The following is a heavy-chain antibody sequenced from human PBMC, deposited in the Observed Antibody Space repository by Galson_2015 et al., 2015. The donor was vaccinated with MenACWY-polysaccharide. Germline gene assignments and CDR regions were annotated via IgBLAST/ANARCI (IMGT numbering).Heavy chain of an antibody. Sequence: SETLSLTCTVSGGSISSSSYYWGWIRQPPGKGLEWIGSIYYSGSTYYDPSLKSRVTISVDTSKNQFSLKLSSVTAADTAVYYCARDFLSGSYSPELLHAFDIWGQGTMVTVSS. CDR3: ARDFLSGSYSPELLHAFDI. CDR1: GGSISSSSYY. J-gene: IGHJ3*02. V-gene: IGHV4-39*07. D-gene: IGHD1-26*01. CDR2: IYYSGST.